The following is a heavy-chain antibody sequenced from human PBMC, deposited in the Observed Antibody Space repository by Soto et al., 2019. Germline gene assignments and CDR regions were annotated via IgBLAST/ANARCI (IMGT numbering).Heavy chain of an antibody. V-gene: IGHV3-23*01. Sequence: EQLLESGGGLVQPGGSLRLSCAASGFTFSGSAMSWVRQVPGKGLEWVSAISGSGGTTYYANSVKGRFTISRDNSKNTLFLQMNSLRAEDTAVYYCAKGATMIMVAPLGYWGQGTLLTVSS. J-gene: IGHJ4*02. CDR2: ISGSGGTT. D-gene: IGHD3-22*01. CDR3: AKGATMIMVAPLGY. CDR1: GFTFSGSA.